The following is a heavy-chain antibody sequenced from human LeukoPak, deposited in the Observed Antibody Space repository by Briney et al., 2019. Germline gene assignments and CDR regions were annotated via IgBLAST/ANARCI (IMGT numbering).Heavy chain of an antibody. Sequence: SGGSLRLSCAASGFSFNAYYMIWIRQAPGKGLEWLSSISGSGDTVYYADSVRGRFTVSRDNARSSLYLQIDGLRAEDTAFYYCAREFTMIVVVGVFDIWGQGTLVTVSS. CDR3: AREFTMIVVVGVFDI. D-gene: IGHD3-22*01. V-gene: IGHV3-11*01. CDR2: ISGSGDTV. CDR1: GFSFNAYY. J-gene: IGHJ3*02.